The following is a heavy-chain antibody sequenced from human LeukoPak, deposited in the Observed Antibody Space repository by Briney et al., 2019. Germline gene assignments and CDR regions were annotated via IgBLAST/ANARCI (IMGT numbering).Heavy chain of an antibody. CDR1: GGSLSGYY. V-gene: IGHV4-34*01. CDR2: INHSGSP. CDR3: ARGNANHYHVFDY. D-gene: IGHD3-10*02. Sequence: PSETLSLTCALYGGSLSGYYWSWIRQPPGKGLEWIGEINHSGSPNYNPSLKSRVTISVDTSKHLFSLKLNSVTAADTAVHYCARGNANHYHVFDYWSEGTLVTVP. J-gene: IGHJ4*02.